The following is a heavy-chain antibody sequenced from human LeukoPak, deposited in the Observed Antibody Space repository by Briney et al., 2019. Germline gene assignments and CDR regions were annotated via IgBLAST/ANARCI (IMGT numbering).Heavy chain of an antibody. CDR2: IYYSGST. CDR3: ARQGTTRDSSGYYFFDY. D-gene: IGHD3-22*01. V-gene: IGHV4-30-4*01. J-gene: IGHJ4*02. CDR1: GGSISSGDYY. Sequence: SQTLSLTCTVSGGSISSGDYYWSWIRQPPGKGLEWIGYIYYSGSTYYNPSLKSRVTISVDTSKNQFSLKLSSVTAADTAVYYCARQGTTRDSSGYYFFDYWGQGTLVTVSS.